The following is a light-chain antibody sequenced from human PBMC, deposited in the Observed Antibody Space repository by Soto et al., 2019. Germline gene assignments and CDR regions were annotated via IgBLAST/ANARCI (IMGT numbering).Light chain of an antibody. CDR1: SSDVGSYNL. Sequence: QSALTQPASVSGSPGQSITISCTGTSSDVGSYNLVSWYQQHPGKAPKLMIYEGSKRPSGVSNRFSGSKSGNTASLTISGLQADDEADYYCCSYAGSSTWVFGTGTKLTVL. J-gene: IGLJ1*01. CDR3: CSYAGSSTWV. CDR2: EGS. V-gene: IGLV2-23*01.